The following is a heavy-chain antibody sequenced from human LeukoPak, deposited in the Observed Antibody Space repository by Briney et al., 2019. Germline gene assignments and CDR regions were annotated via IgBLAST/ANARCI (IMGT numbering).Heavy chain of an antibody. D-gene: IGHD3-22*01. CDR1: GYTFTSYG. V-gene: IGHV1-18*01. CDR2: ISAYNGNT. Sequence: ASVKVSCKASGYTFTSYGISWVRQAPGQGREWMGWISAYNGNTNYAQKLQGRVTMTRDMSTSTVYMELSSLRSEDTAVYYCARDNLIVVVITPFQVYYYYYMDVWGKGTTVTVSS. J-gene: IGHJ6*03. CDR3: ARDNLIVVVITPFQVYYYYYMDV.